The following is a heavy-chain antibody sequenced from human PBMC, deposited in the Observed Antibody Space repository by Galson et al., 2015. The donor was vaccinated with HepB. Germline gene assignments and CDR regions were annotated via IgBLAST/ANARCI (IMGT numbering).Heavy chain of an antibody. CDR2: IWYDGSNK. J-gene: IGHJ6*02. V-gene: IGHV3-33*06. CDR3: AKDLTLVWHNWNDESHYYGMDV. Sequence: SLRLSCAASGFTFSSYGMHWVRQAPGKGLEWVAVIWYDGSNKYYADSVKGRFTISRDNSKNTLYLQMNSLRAEDTAVYYCAKDLTLVWHNWNDESHYYGMDVWGQGTTVTVSS. D-gene: IGHD1-1*01. CDR1: GFTFSSYG.